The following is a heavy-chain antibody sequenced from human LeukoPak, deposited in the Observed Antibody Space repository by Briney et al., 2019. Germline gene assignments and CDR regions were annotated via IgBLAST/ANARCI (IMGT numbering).Heavy chain of an antibody. CDR1: GGSISSYY. CDR2: IYYSGST. V-gene: IGHV4-59*01. CDR3: ARSPEGELVDY. Sequence: PSETLSLTCTVSGGSISSYYWSWIRQPPGKGLEWIGYIYYSGSTNYNPSLKSRVTISVDTSKNQFSLKLSSVTAADTAVYYCARSPEGELVDYWGQGTLVTVSS. D-gene: IGHD6-6*01. J-gene: IGHJ4*02.